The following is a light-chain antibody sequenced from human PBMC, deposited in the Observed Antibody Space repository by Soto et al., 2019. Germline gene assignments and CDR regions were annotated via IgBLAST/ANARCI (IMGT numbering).Light chain of an antibody. J-gene: IGLJ1*01. V-gene: IGLV1-47*02. CDR3: AAWDDRLSGYV. Sequence: QSVLTQPPSASGTPGQRVTISCSGSSSNIGSNYVYWYQQLPGTAPKLLIYSNNQRPSGVPDRFSGSKSGTSASLAISGLRSDDEADYYCAAWDDRLSGYVFGTGTKLTVL. CDR2: SNN. CDR1: SSNIGSNY.